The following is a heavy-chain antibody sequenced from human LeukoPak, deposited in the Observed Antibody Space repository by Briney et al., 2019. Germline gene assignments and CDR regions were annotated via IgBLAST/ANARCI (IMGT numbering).Heavy chain of an antibody. D-gene: IGHD1-1*01. CDR3: TKGQELDDGVFDS. Sequence: GGSLRLSCTASGFTFSSLAMTWVRQAPGKGLEWVSTIRSNGDTTYNADSVKGRFTISRDNSKNTLYLELNSLRVEDTATFYCTKGQELDDGVFDSWGQGTMVTVSS. CDR1: GFTFSSLA. J-gene: IGHJ4*02. V-gene: IGHV3-23*01. CDR2: IRSNGDTT.